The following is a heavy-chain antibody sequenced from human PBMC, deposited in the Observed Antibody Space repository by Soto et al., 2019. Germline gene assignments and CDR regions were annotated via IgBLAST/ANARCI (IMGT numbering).Heavy chain of an antibody. D-gene: IGHD6-6*01. Sequence: GGSLRLSCGASGFTFSVYAMTWVRQAPGKGLEWVPAISGNGGSTYYADSVKGRFTISRDNSKSTLHLQMNSLRVEDTAVYYCAKDRTFGPPLVRFDSWGQGTLVTVSS. J-gene: IGHJ4*02. CDR2: ISGNGGST. CDR1: GFTFSVYA. V-gene: IGHV3-23*01. CDR3: AKDRTFGPPLVRFDS.